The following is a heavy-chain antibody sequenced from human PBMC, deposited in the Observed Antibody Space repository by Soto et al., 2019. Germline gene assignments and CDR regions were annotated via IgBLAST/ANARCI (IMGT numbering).Heavy chain of an antibody. Sequence: ASVKVSCKASGYTFTGYYMHWVRQAPGQGLEWMGWINPNSGGTNYAQKFQGRVTMTRDTSISTAYMELSRLRSDDTAVYYCARASMVRGTPLGMDVWGQGTTVTGSS. V-gene: IGHV1-2*02. CDR1: GYTFTGYY. D-gene: IGHD3-10*01. CDR3: ARASMVRGTPLGMDV. CDR2: INPNSGGT. J-gene: IGHJ6*02.